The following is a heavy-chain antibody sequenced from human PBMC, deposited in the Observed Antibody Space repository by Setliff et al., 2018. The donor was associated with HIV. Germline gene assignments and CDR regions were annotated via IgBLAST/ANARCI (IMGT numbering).Heavy chain of an antibody. CDR2: IRSKAYGGTT. CDR1: GGSISSYY. V-gene: IGHV3-49*03. J-gene: IGHJ4*02. Sequence: LSLTCTVSGGSISSYYWSWIRQPPGKGLEWVGFIRSKAYGGTTEYAASVKGRFTISRDDSKSIAYLQMNSLKTEDTAVYYCTRDYYDSSGEGYWGQGTLVTVSS. D-gene: IGHD3-22*01. CDR3: TRDYYDSSGEGY.